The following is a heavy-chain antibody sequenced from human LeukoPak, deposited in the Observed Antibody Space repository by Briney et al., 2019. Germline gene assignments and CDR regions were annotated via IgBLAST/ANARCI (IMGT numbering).Heavy chain of an antibody. CDR1: GFIFSSYA. D-gene: IGHD6-19*01. CDR3: AKLSSGWYPRLYFDY. CDR2: ISGSGGST. V-gene: IGHV3-23*01. J-gene: IGHJ4*02. Sequence: GGSLRLSCAASGFIFSSYAMSWVRQAPGKGLEWVSAISGSGGSTYYADSVKGRFTISRDNSKNTLYLQMNSLRAEDTAVYYGAKLSSGWYPRLYFDYWGQGTLVTVSS.